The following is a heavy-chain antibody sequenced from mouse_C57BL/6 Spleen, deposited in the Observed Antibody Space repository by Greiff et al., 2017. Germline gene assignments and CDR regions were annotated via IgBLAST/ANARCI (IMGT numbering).Heavy chain of an antibody. CDR1: GYAFSSSW. CDR2: IYPGDGDI. Sequence: QVQLQQSGPELVKPGASVKISCKASGYAFSSSWMNWVKPRPGKGLEWLGRIYPGDGDINYNGKFKGKATLTADKSSSTAYMQLSSLTAEDSTVYFCARSSTAMDYWGQGTSVTVSS. D-gene: IGHD6-1*01. J-gene: IGHJ4*01. CDR3: ARSSTAMDY. V-gene: IGHV1-82*01.